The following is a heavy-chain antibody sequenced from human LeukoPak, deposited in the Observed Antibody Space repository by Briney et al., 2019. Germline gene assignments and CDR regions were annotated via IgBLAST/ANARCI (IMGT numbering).Heavy chain of an antibody. J-gene: IGHJ6*03. CDR3: ASGSPDIVATIEYYYYMDV. Sequence: SVKLSCKASGRTFSSYAISWVRQAPGQGLEWMGGIIPIFGTANYAQKFQVRVTITTDESTSTAYMELSSLRSEDTAVYYCASGSPDIVATIEYYYYMDVWGKGTTVTVSS. CDR2: IIPIFGTA. D-gene: IGHD5-12*01. V-gene: IGHV1-69*05. CDR1: GRTFSSYA.